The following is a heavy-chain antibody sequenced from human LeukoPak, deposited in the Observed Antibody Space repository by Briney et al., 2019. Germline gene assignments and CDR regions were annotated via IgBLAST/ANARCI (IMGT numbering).Heavy chain of an antibody. D-gene: IGHD1/OR15-1a*01. CDR2: IKEDGSAK. CDR3: ARFLNNYTYADY. CDR1: GFTFSTHW. V-gene: IGHV3-7*01. J-gene: IGHJ4*02. Sequence: PGGSLRLSCVASGFTFSTHWMSWVRQVPGKGLEWVANIKEDGSAKYYVDSVKGRFTISRDNAKKSLYLQMDSLRAEDTAMYYCARFLNNYTYADYWGQGTLVTVSS.